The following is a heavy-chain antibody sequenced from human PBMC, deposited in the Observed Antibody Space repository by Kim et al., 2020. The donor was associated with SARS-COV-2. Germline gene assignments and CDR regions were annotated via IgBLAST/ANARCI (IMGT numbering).Heavy chain of an antibody. CDR1: GFTFSSYG. V-gene: IGHV3-33*05. CDR2: ISYDGSNK. J-gene: IGHJ4*01. Sequence: GGSLRLSCAASGFTFSSYGMHWVRQAPGKGLEWVAVISYDGSNKYYADSVKGRFTISRDNSKNTLYLQMNSLRAEDTAVYYCARARLGYCSSTSCYAID. D-gene: IGHD2-2*01. CDR3: ARARLGYCSSTSCYAID.